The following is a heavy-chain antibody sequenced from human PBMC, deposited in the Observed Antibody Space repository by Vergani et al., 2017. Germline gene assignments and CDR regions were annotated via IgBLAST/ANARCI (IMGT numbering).Heavy chain of an antibody. CDR1: GFTFSSYA. CDR2: ISGSGGNT. Sequence: EVQLLESGGNLIQPGGSLRLSCGASGFTFSSYAMTWVRLAPGKGLQWVSAISGSGGNTFYTDSVKGRFTISRDNSKDTLYLQMNSLRVEDTAIYYCAKGVYCSSTSCYEGRGYYYGMGFWGQGTTVTFSS. V-gene: IGHV3-23*01. CDR3: AKGVYCSSTSCYEGRGYYYGMGF. J-gene: IGHJ6*02. D-gene: IGHD2-2*01.